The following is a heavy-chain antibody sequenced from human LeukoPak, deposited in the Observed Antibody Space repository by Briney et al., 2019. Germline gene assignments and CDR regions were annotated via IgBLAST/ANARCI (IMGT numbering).Heavy chain of an antibody. J-gene: IGHJ6*02. CDR1: GYTFTGYY. CDR3: AREDTAMVPLGYYYYGMDV. Sequence: ASVKVSCTASGYTFTGYYMHWVRQAPGQGLEWMGRINPNSGGTNYAQKFQGRVTMTRDTSISTAYMELSRLRSDDTAVYYCAREDTAMVPLGYYYYGMDVWGQGTTVTVSS. CDR2: INPNSGGT. V-gene: IGHV1-2*06. D-gene: IGHD5-18*01.